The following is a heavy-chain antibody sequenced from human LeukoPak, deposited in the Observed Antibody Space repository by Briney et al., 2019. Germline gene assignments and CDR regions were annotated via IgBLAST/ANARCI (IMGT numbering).Heavy chain of an antibody. CDR1: GGSISSSSYY. CDR2: IYYSESN. Sequence: SETLSLTCTVSGGSISSSSYYWGWIRQPPGKGLEWIGSIYYSESNYYNPTLKSRVTISVDTSKNQFSLKPSSVTAADRAVYYCASLTYYDFWSGQVYYFDYWGQGTLVTVSS. CDR3: ASLTYYDFWSGQVYYFDY. V-gene: IGHV4-39*01. D-gene: IGHD3-3*01. J-gene: IGHJ4*02.